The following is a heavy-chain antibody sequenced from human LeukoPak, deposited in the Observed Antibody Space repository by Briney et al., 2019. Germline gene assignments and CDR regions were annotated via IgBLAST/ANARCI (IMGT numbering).Heavy chain of an antibody. CDR1: GGTFSSYA. J-gene: IGHJ6*03. Sequence: SVKVSCKASGGTFSSYAISWVRQAPGQGLEWMGGIVPIFGTANYAQKFQGRVTITADKSTSTAYMELSSLRSEDTAVYYCARVRCGGSCNYYYYYYMDVWGKGTTVTVSS. V-gene: IGHV1-69*06. CDR2: IVPIFGTA. CDR3: ARVRCGGSCNYYYYYYMDV. D-gene: IGHD2-15*01.